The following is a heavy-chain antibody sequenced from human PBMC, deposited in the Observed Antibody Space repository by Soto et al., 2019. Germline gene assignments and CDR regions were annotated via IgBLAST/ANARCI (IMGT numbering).Heavy chain of an antibody. D-gene: IGHD3-10*01. Sequence: EVQLVESGGGLVKPGGSLRLSCVASGFTFSGYSINWVRQAPGKGLEWVSYISGPSIYIYYADSVKGRFTISRDNAKSAVYLQMTRLRAEDTAVYYCARGFRKGFNVWGQGTTVSVSS. J-gene: IGHJ6*02. CDR2: ISGPSIYI. CDR3: ARGFRKGFNV. V-gene: IGHV3-21*06. CDR1: GFTFSGYS.